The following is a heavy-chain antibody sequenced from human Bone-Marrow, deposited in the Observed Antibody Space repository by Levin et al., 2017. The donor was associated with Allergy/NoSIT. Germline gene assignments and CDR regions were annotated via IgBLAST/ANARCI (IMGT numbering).Heavy chain of an antibody. Sequence: GGSLRLSCAASGFTFDDYAMHWVRQAPGKGLEWVSGISWNSGSIGYADSVKGRFTISRDNAKNSLYLQMNSLRAEDTALYYCAKGLIYYYDRTHAFDIWGQGTMVTVSS. J-gene: IGHJ3*02. CDR1: GFTFDDYA. CDR2: ISWNSGSI. V-gene: IGHV3-9*01. CDR3: AKGLIYYYDRTHAFDI. D-gene: IGHD3-22*01.